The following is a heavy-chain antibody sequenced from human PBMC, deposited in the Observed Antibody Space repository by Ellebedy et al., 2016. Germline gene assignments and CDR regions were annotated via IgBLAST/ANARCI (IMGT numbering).Heavy chain of an antibody. D-gene: IGHD2-2*01. J-gene: IGHJ3*02. CDR2: ISAYNGNT. V-gene: IGHV1-18*01. CDR1: GYTFTSYG. CDR3: ARVSVGYCSSTSCSFCDAFDI. Sequence: ASVKVSXKASGYTFTSYGISWVRQAPGQGLEWMGWISAYNGNTNYAQKLQGRVTMTTDTSTSTAYMELRSLRSDDTAVYYCARVSVGYCSSTSCSFCDAFDIWGQGTMVTVSS.